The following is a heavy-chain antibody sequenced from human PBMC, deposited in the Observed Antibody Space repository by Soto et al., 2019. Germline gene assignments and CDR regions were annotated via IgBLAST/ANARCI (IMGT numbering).Heavy chain of an antibody. J-gene: IGHJ4*02. V-gene: IGHV4-31*03. CDR1: GASITSDNYY. CDR2: MYYTGSI. D-gene: IGHD3-3*01. Sequence: VQLQESGPGLVKPSQTLSLTCTVSGASITSDNYYWGWVRQPPGKGLEWVAYMYYTGSIYYSPSLKSRSAISMDTSKNQLSLRVTSVTAADTAVYYCARLFWSGYAFDYWGQGTLVTVSS. CDR3: ARLFWSGYAFDY.